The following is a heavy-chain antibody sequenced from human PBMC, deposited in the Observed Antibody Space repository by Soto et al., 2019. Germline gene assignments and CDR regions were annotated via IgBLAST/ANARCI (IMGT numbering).Heavy chain of an antibody. CDR3: AGTDSSGWYLQYFQH. CDR2: IYYSGSS. J-gene: IGHJ1*01. CDR1: CGSISSYY. D-gene: IGHD6-19*01. V-gene: IGHV4-59*01. Sequence: SETLSLTWTVSCGSISSYYCGWIAPPPVKGLEWIGYIYYSGSSNYNPSLKSRVTISVDTSKNQFSLKLSSVTAADTAVYYCAGTDSSGWYLQYFQHWGQGTLVTVSP.